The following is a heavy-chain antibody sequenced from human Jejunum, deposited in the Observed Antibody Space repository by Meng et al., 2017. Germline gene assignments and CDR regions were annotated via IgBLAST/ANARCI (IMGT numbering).Heavy chain of an antibody. CDR2: IHYTGNA. CDR1: GRSISSVDYY. D-gene: IGHD2-15*01. Sequence: QVLLPGSAPGLVKPSQTLSLTCTVPGRSISSVDYYWSWIRQHPGKGLEWIGSIHYTGNAYQNPSLKSRLTMSIDTSENQFSLKLSSVTAADTAVYYCARGVVAGAPYPGHWFDPWGQGTLVTVSS. J-gene: IGHJ5*02. CDR3: ARGVVAGAPYPGHWFDP. V-gene: IGHV4-31*03.